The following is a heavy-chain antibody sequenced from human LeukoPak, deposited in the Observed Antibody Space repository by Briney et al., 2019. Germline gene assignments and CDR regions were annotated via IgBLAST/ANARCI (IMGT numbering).Heavy chain of an antibody. Sequence: GGSLRLSCAASGFTFSNAWMSWVRQAPGKGLEWVGRIKSKTDGGTTDYAAPVKGRFTISRDDSKNTLYLQMNSLKTEDTAVYYCTTQGPSIAVPDLLLYYGMDVWGQGTTVTVSS. J-gene: IGHJ6*02. D-gene: IGHD6-19*01. CDR2: IKSKTDGGTT. CDR3: TTQGPSIAVPDLLLYYGMDV. V-gene: IGHV3-15*01. CDR1: GFTFSNAW.